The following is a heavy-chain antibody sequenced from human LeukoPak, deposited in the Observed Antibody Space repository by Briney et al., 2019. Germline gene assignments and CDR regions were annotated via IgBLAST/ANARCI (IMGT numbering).Heavy chain of an antibody. Sequence: SETLSLTCTVSGDSISSDYYWGWIRQPPGKGLEWIGSIYHTGRSYYKPSLKSRVTISVDTPKNRFSLNLNSVTAADTAVYYCAREYSSSPYYWGQGTLVTVSS. D-gene: IGHD6-6*01. J-gene: IGHJ4*02. CDR2: IYHTGRS. V-gene: IGHV4-38-2*02. CDR3: AREYSSSPYY. CDR1: GDSISSDYY.